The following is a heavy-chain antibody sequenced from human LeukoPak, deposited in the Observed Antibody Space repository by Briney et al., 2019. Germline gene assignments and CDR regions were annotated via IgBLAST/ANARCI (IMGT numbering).Heavy chain of an antibody. CDR3: ARDPTMGFDI. J-gene: IGHJ3*02. V-gene: IGHV3-23*01. CDR2: ISDRGGST. Sequence: GGSLRLSCAASGFTFSSYAMTWVRQAPGKGLEWVSSISDRGGSTYYADSVEGRFTISRDNSKNTVYLQMNSRRADDTAVYYCARDPTMGFDIWGQGTMVTVSS. D-gene: IGHD3-10*01. CDR1: GFTFSSYA.